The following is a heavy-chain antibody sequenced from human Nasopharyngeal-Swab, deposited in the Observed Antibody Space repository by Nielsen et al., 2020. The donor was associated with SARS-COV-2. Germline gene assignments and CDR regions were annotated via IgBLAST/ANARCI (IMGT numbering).Heavy chain of an antibody. V-gene: IGHV3-23*01. J-gene: IGHJ4*02. D-gene: IGHD5-18*01. Sequence: GESLKISCAASGFTFSSHAMSWVRQAPGKGLEWVSAISGSGGSTYYADSVKGRFTISRDNSKNTLYLQMNSLRAEDTAVYYCAKDSRIQLWSSYYFDYWGQGTLVTVSS. CDR3: AKDSRIQLWSSYYFDY. CDR2: ISGSGGST. CDR1: GFTFSSHA.